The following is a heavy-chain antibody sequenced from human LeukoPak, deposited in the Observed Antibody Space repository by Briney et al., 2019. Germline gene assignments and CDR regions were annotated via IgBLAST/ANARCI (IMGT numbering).Heavy chain of an antibody. V-gene: IGHV4-39*01. CDR3: ARVSWSLFDY. D-gene: IGHD1-1*01. CDR1: GGSISSSSYY. CDR2: IYYSGST. J-gene: IGHJ4*02. Sequence: SETLSLTCTVSGGSISSSSYYWGWIRQPPGKGLEWIGSIYYSGSTYYNPSLKSRVTISVDTSKNQFSLKLSSVTAADTAVYYCARVSWSLFDYWGQGTLVTVSS.